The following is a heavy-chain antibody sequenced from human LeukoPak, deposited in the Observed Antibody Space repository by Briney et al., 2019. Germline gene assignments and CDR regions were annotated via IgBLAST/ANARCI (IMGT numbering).Heavy chain of an antibody. CDR1: GGSISSSSYY. V-gene: IGHV4-39*07. D-gene: IGHD3-22*01. CDR3: AREVRADEYYYDSSGYYYTFDY. J-gene: IGHJ4*02. CDR2: IYYSGST. Sequence: SETLSLTCTVSGGSISSSSYYWGWIRQPPGKGLEWIGSIYYSGSTYYNPSLKSRVTISVDTSKNQFSLKLSSVTAADTAVYYCAREVRADEYYYDSSGYYYTFDYWGQGTLVTVSS.